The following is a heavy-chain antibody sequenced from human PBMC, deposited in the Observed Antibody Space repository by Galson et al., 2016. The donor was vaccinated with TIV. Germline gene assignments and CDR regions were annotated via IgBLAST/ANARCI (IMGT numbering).Heavy chain of an antibody. Sequence: SLRLSCAVSGFTFSKNWMSWVRQAPGKGLEWVANINEAGSEKFYVDSVKGRFTISRDNAKNSLFLQINSLRPEDTAVYYCGRAQSSNGWLLFDSWGPGTLVTVSS. CDR2: INEAGSEK. V-gene: IGHV3-7*01. CDR3: GRAQSSNGWLLFDS. D-gene: IGHD6-19*01. J-gene: IGHJ4*02. CDR1: GFTFSKNW.